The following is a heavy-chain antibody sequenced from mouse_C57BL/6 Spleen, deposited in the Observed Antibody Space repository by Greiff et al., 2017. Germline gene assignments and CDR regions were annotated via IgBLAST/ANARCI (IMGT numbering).Heavy chain of an antibody. CDR1: GFTFSDYG. V-gene: IGHV5-17*01. D-gene: IGHD2-4*01. Sequence: EVHLVESGGGLVKPGVSLKLSCAASGFTFSDYGMHWVRQAPEKGLEWVAYISSGSSTIYYADTVKGRFTISRDNAKNTLFLQMTSLRSEDTAMYYCARDYDNDYYALDYWGQGTSVTVSS. CDR3: ARDYDNDYYALDY. J-gene: IGHJ4*01. CDR2: ISSGSSTI.